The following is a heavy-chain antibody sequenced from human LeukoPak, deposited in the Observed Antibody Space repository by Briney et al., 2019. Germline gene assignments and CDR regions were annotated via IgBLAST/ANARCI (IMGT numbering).Heavy chain of an antibody. Sequence: GASVNVSCKASGYLFTSNGVTWLRQAPGQGPEWMGWISGYNGNTNYAQKHQGRVTMTTDTSTSTAYMELRSLTSDDTAAYYCARGHYGVFDSWGQGTLVTVSS. CDR1: GYLFTSNG. CDR2: ISGYNGNT. D-gene: IGHD4-17*01. CDR3: ARGHYGVFDS. J-gene: IGHJ4*02. V-gene: IGHV1-18*01.